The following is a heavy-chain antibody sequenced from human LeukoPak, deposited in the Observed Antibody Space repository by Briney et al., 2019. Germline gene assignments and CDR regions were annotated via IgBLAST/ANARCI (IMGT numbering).Heavy chain of an antibody. Sequence: SETLSLTCTVSGYSIAHGFFWAWIRPPPGGGLEWIGSLYHSGTTYYNTSLKSRISTSVDASKNQFSLKLRLVTAADTAVYYCARVEVPRDINDWYFDLWGRGTLVTVSS. CDR2: LYHSGTT. CDR3: ARVEVPRDINDWYFDL. J-gene: IGHJ2*01. CDR1: GYSIAHGFF. V-gene: IGHV4-38-2*02. D-gene: IGHD2-15*01.